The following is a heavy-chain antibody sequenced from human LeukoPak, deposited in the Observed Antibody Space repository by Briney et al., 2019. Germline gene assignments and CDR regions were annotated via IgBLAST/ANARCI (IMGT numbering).Heavy chain of an antibody. CDR3: ARDTYGRGGAAFDI. V-gene: IGHV1-18*01. CDR1: GYTFTSYG. D-gene: IGHD4-17*01. Sequence: ASVKVSCKASGYTFTSYGISWVRQAPGQGLEWMGWISAYNGNTNYAQKLQGRVTMTTDTSTSTAYIELRSLRSEDTAVYYCARDTYGRGGAAFDIWGQGTMVTVSS. CDR2: ISAYNGNT. J-gene: IGHJ3*02.